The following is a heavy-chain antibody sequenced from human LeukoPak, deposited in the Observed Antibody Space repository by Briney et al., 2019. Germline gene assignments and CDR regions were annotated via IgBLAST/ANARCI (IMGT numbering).Heavy chain of an antibody. CDR1: GFTFSSYT. V-gene: IGHV3-21*01. J-gene: IGHJ3*02. Sequence: GGSLRLSCAASGFTFSSYTMTWVRQAPGKGLEWVSSITRGSGYIYYADSVKGRFTISRDNPKSSLYLQMNSLRAEDTAVYYCARGDYGDDHAFDIWGQGTMVTVSS. CDR2: ITRGSGYI. CDR3: ARGDYGDDHAFDI. D-gene: IGHD4-17*01.